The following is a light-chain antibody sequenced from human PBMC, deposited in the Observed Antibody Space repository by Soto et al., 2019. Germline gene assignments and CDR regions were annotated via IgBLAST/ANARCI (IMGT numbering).Light chain of an antibody. Sequence: QSALTQPPSASGSPGQSVTISCTGTSSDVGGYNYVSWYQQHPGQAPQLMIYEVSKRPSGVPDRFSGSKSGNTASLTVSGLQAEDEADYYCSSYAGRNTVPLDVFGTGTKLTVL. CDR1: SSDVGGYNY. CDR2: EVS. J-gene: IGLJ1*01. CDR3: SSYAGRNTVPLDV. V-gene: IGLV2-8*01.